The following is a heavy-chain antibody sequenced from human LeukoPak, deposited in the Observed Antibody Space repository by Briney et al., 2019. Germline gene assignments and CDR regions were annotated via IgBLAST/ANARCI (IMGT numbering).Heavy chain of an antibody. Sequence: PGGSLRLXCVASGFTFTTYWMHWVRQAPGKGLVWVSRINGDGSNSNYADSVKGRFTISRDNARNTLYLQMNGLRAEDTALYYFARTSPTSHFDFWGQGTLVTVSS. V-gene: IGHV3-74*01. J-gene: IGHJ4*02. CDR3: ARTSPTSHFDF. CDR2: INGDGSNS. D-gene: IGHD3-16*01. CDR1: GFTFTTYW.